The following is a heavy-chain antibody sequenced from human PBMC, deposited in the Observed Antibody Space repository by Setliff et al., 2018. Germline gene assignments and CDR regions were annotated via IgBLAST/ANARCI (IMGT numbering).Heavy chain of an antibody. CDR1: GGSFSGYY. D-gene: IGHD1-26*01. CDR2: VNHVGNT. Sequence: SETLSLTCAIYGGSFSGYYWSWIRQPPGKGLEWIGEVNHVGNTNYNPSLKSRVMIPLDTSKNQFSLKLFSVTAADTAVYYCARGSRSFPFDYWGQGVLVTVS. J-gene: IGHJ4*02. V-gene: IGHV4-34*01. CDR3: ARGSRSFPFDY.